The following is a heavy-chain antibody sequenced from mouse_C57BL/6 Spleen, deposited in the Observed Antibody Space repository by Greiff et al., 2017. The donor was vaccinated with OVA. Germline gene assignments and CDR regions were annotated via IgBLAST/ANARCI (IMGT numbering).Heavy chain of an antibody. CDR1: GFTFSSYA. V-gene: IGHV5-9-1*02. D-gene: IGHD4-1*01. CDR2: ISSGGEYI. J-gene: IGHJ2*01. Sequence: EVKLVESGEGLVKPGGSLKLSCAASGFTFSSYAMSWVRQTPEKRLEWVAYISSGGEYIYYADTVKGRFTISRDNARNTLYLQMSSLKSEDTAMYYCTRGTGHFDYWGQGTTLTVSS. CDR3: TRGTGHFDY.